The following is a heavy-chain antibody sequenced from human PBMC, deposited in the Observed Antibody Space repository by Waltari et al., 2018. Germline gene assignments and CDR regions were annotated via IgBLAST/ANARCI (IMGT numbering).Heavy chain of an antibody. J-gene: IGHJ2*01. CDR1: GGSISSSSYY. CDR3: ARDSSGVPFWYFDL. D-gene: IGHD6-19*01. Sequence: QLQLQESGPGLVKPSETLSLTCTVSGGSISSSSYYWGWIRQPPGKGLEWIGSIYYSGSTYYNPSRKSRVTISVDTSKNQFSLKLSSVTAADTAVYYCARDSSGVPFWYFDLWGRGTLVTVSS. CDR2: IYYSGST. V-gene: IGHV4-39*07.